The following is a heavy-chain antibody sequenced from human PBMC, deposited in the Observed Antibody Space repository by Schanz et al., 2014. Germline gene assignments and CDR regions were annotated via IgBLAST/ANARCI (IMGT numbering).Heavy chain of an antibody. Sequence: VQLVESGGGLVKPGGSLRLSCAASGFTFSDYYMSWIRQAPGKGLQCVSHISSSGSTTYYADSVKGRFTISRDNAKSSLYLQMNSLRDEDTAVYYCAKDDTQVNGMDVWGQGTLVTVSS. J-gene: IGHJ6*02. CDR3: AKDDTQVNGMDV. CDR2: ISSSGSTT. CDR1: GFTFSDYY. V-gene: IGHV3-11*04.